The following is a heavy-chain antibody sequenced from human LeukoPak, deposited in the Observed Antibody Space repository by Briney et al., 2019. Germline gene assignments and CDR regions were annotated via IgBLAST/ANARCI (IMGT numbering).Heavy chain of an antibody. CDR1: GGSMSTYY. J-gene: IGHJ6*02. CDR3: ASDHQLVDRYYGMDV. Sequence: PSETLSLTCTVSGGSMSTYYWTWIRQSPGKGLEWIGSIYYSGSTYYNPSLKSRVTISVDTSKNQFSLKLISVTAADTAVYYCASDHQLVDRYYGMDVWGQGTTVTVSS. CDR2: IYYSGST. D-gene: IGHD6-13*01. V-gene: IGHV4-59*12.